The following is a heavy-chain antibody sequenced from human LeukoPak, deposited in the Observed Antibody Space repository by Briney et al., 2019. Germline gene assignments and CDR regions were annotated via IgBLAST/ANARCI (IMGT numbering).Heavy chain of an antibody. V-gene: IGHV4-61*02. CDR1: GGSINSDRYY. CDR3: ARGSGWNSFDP. D-gene: IGHD6-19*01. CDR2: IYTNGWT. Sequence: SQTLSLTCTISGGSINSDRYYWAWIRQPAGKRLEWVGRIYTNGWTDYNPSLKSRVTISVDTSKNQFSLKLSFVTAADTAFYYCARGSGWNSFDPWGQGTLVTVSS. J-gene: IGHJ5*02.